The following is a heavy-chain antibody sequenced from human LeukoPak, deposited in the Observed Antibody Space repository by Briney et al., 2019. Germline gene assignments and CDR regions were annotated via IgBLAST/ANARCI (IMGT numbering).Heavy chain of an antibody. CDR2: IIPIFGTA. V-gene: IGHV1-69*05. J-gene: IGHJ3*02. CDR3: AREDCSSTSCYTPHAFDI. CDR1: GGTFSSYA. D-gene: IGHD2-2*02. Sequence: ASVKVSCKASGGTFSSYAISWVRQAPGQGLEWMGGIIPIFGTANYAQKFQGRVAITTDESTSTAYMELSSLRSEDTAVYYCAREDCSSTSCYTPHAFDIWGQGTMVTVSS.